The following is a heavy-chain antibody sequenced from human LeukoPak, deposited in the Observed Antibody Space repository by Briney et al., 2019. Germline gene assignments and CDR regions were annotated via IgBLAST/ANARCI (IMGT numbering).Heavy chain of an antibody. V-gene: IGHV1-46*04. J-gene: IGHJ4*02. D-gene: IGHD5-18*01. CDR3: ATTILGYNYGLDY. CDR1: GYTFTDYN. CDR2: IDPSGDTT. Sequence: ASVKVSCKASGYTFTDYNMYWVRQAPGRGLEWMGMIDPSGDTTIYAQMLQGRVTMTRDTSTRTVYMDLSSLRSEDTAVYYCATTILGYNYGLDYWGQGTLVTVSS.